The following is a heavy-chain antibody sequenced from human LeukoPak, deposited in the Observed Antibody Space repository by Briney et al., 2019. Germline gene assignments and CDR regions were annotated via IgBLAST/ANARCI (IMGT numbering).Heavy chain of an antibody. V-gene: IGHV3-23*01. D-gene: IGHD3-22*01. J-gene: IGHJ4*02. CDR1: GFTFSNYA. Sequence: GGSPRLSCAPSGFTFSNYAMSCVREAPGGGGEWVSAISGSGGSTYSADSVRGRFTISRDNSKNTLYLQMNSLRAEETAVYYCAKVRYDGSGYRRGYFDYWGQGTLVTVSS. CDR3: AKVRYDGSGYRRGYFDY. CDR2: ISGSGGST.